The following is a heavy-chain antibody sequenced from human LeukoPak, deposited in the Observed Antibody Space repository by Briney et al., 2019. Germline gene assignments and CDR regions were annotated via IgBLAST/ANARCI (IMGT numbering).Heavy chain of an antibody. Sequence: PSETLPLTCAVYGGSFSGYYWSWIRQPPGKGLEWIGEINHSGSTNYNPSLKSRVTISVDTSKNQFSLKLSSVTAADTAVYYCARTADDYGDYVTFDYWGQGTLVTVSS. V-gene: IGHV4-34*01. CDR1: GGSFSGYY. J-gene: IGHJ4*02. CDR2: INHSGST. CDR3: ARTADDYGDYVTFDY. D-gene: IGHD4-17*01.